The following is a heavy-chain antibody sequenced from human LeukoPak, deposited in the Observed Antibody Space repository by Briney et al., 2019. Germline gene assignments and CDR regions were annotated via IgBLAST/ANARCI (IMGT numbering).Heavy chain of an antibody. V-gene: IGHV3-15*01. Sequence: GGSLRLSXTASGLTFTDAWMIWVPQPPGKGLEWVGRIKSRIDGGTTDFAAAVKGRFNISRDDSKNTMYLQMNSLKSDDTAVYYCSVEGNLNWFDPWGQGTLVTVSS. CDR2: IKSRIDGGTT. D-gene: IGHD5-24*01. CDR1: GLTFTDAW. CDR3: SVEGNLNWFDP. J-gene: IGHJ5*02.